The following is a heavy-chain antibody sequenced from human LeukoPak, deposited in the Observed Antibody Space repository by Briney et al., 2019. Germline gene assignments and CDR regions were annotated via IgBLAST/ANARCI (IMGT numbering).Heavy chain of an antibody. CDR2: INPSGGST. CDR3: ARDTSSSWYFDY. Sequence: ASVKVSCKASGYTFTSYDINWVRQAPGQGLEWMGIINPSGGSTSYAQKFQGRVTMTRDTSTSTVYMELSSLRSEDTAVYYCARDTSSSWYFDYWGQGTLVTVSS. V-gene: IGHV1-46*01. J-gene: IGHJ4*02. D-gene: IGHD6-13*01. CDR1: GYTFTSYD.